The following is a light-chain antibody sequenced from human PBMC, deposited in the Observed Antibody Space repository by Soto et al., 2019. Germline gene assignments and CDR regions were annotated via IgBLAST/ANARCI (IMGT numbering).Light chain of an antibody. CDR3: QRYYSTYT. Sequence: DIVMTQSPDSLAVSLGERATINCKSSQSVLWSSNNKNYLAWYQQKPGQPPKLLIYWASTRESGVPDRFSGRGSGTDFTHPISSLQAEDVAVYYCQRYYSTYTFGQGTKLEIK. V-gene: IGKV4-1*01. J-gene: IGKJ2*01. CDR2: WAS. CDR1: QSVLWSSNNKNY.